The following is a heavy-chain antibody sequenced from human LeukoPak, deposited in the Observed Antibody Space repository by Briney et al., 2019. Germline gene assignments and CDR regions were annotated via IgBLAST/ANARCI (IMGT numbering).Heavy chain of an antibody. CDR1: GFTFSSYW. Sequence: GGSLRLSCAASGFTFSSYWMSWVRQAPGKGLEWVANIKQDGSEKYYVDSVKGRFTIPRDNAKNSLYLQMNSLRAEDTAVYYCASSTTPSIVPNRGEAIDIWGQGTMVTVSS. J-gene: IGHJ3*02. CDR3: ASSTTPSIVPNRGEAIDI. CDR2: IKQDGSEK. D-gene: IGHD2-8*01. V-gene: IGHV3-7*01.